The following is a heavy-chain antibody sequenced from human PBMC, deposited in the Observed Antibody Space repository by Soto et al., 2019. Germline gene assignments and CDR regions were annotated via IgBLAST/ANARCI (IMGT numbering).Heavy chain of an antibody. CDR2: IDYSGRT. D-gene: IGHD3-16*01. Sequence: QVQLQESGSGLVKPSQTLSLTCSVSGGSIRSYEYYWSWIRQPPGKGLEWIGYIDYSGRTYYNSSLKSRVTISVDTSKKQFSLNLSSVTAADTAVYYGVRLKGGTFDIWGQGTMVTVSS. V-gene: IGHV4-30-4*01. J-gene: IGHJ3*02. CDR1: GGSIRSYEYY. CDR3: VRLKGGTFDI.